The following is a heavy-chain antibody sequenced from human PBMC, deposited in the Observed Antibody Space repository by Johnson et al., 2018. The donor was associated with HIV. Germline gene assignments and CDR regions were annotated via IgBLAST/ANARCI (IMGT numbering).Heavy chain of an antibody. CDR2: MNWNGGST. D-gene: IGHD1-26*01. CDR3: SRESLSRELPDAFDI. J-gene: IGHJ3*02. V-gene: IGHV3-20*04. CDR1: GFTFDDYG. Sequence: VQLVESGGGVVRPGGSLRLSCAASGFTFDDYGLSWVRQAPGKGLEWVSGMNWNGGSTGYADSVKGRCTISRDNAKNSLYLQMNSLRAEDTAVYYCSRESLSRELPDAFDIWGQGTMVTVSS.